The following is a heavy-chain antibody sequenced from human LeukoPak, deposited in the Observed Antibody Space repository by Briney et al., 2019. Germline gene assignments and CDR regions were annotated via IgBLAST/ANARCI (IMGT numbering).Heavy chain of an antibody. CDR3: ARLRMVRGVNPYYYYYMDV. CDR1: GFTFSSYA. Sequence: GGSLRLSCVASGFTFSSYAMGWVRQAAGKGLEWVSDISSSGGTTYYADSVKGRFIISRDNAKNSLYLQMNSLRAEDTAVYYCARLRMVRGVNPYYYYYMDVWGKGTTVTVSS. V-gene: IGHV3-23*01. J-gene: IGHJ6*03. D-gene: IGHD3-10*01. CDR2: ISSSGGTT.